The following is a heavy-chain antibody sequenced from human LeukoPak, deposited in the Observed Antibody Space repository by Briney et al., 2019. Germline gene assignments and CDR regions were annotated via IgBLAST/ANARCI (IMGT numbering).Heavy chain of an antibody. CDR3: ARPHDYGENIDY. Sequence: SGGSLRLSCAASGFTVSRNYMSWVRQAPGKGLEWVSVIYSGGDTYYADSVKGRFTISRDNSKNTLFLQMNSLRAEDTAVYYCARPHDYGENIDYWGQGTLVTVSS. V-gene: IGHV3-53*01. CDR2: IYSGGDT. D-gene: IGHD4-17*01. J-gene: IGHJ4*02. CDR1: GFTVSRNY.